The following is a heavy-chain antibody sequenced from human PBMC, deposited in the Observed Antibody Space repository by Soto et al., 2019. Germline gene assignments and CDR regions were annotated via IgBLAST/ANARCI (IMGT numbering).Heavy chain of an antibody. CDR3: ARDYGHDCSGGNCYFYF. J-gene: IGHJ4*02. CDR2: IIPLFGTA. V-gene: IGHV1-69*13. Sequence: SVKVSCKASGGTFSRYGINWVRQAPGHGLEWMGGIIPLFGTANYAQKFQGRVTITADESTSTAHMELRSLRSEDTAVYYCARDYGHDCSGGNCYFYFWGQGTLVTVSS. CDR1: GGTFSRYG. D-gene: IGHD2-15*01.